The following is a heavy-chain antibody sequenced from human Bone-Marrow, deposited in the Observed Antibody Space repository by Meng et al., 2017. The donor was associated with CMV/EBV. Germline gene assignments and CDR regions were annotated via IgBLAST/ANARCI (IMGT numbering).Heavy chain of an antibody. CDR2: IIPILGIA. D-gene: IGHD2-2*02. CDR3: AGTPDIVVVPAAILNYYYGMDV. Sequence: SVKVSCKASGGTFSSYAISWVRQAPGQGLEWMGGIIPILGIANYAQKFQGRVTITADKSTSTAYMELSSLRSEDTAVYYCAGTPDIVVVPAAILNYYYGMDVWGQGPTATVSS. CDR1: GGTFSSYA. V-gene: IGHV1-69*10. J-gene: IGHJ6*02.